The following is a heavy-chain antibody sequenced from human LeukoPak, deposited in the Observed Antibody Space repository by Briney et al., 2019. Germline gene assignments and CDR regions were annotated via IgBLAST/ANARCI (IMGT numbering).Heavy chain of an antibody. Sequence: ASVKVSCKASGYTFTSYGISWVRQAPGQGLEWMGWISAYNGNTNYAQKLQGRVTMTTDTSTSTAYMELRSLRSDDTAVYHCAKVAWGTMVRGVITDDAFDIWGQGTMVTVSS. D-gene: IGHD3-10*01. J-gene: IGHJ3*02. CDR3: AKVAWGTMVRGVITDDAFDI. CDR1: GYTFTSYG. V-gene: IGHV1-18*01. CDR2: ISAYNGNT.